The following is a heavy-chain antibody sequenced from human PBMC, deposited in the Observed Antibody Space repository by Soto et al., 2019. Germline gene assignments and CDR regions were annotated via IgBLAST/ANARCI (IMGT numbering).Heavy chain of an antibody. CDR2: IYYSGST. J-gene: IGHJ5*02. CDR1: GGSISSSSYY. D-gene: IGHD1-7*01. V-gene: IGHV4-39*01. CDR3: ARQKLRSWFDP. Sequence: QLQLQESGPGLVKPSETLSLTCTVSGGSISSSSYYWGWIRQPPGKGLEWIGSIYYSGSTYYNPSLKSRVTISVDTSKKQFSLKLSSVTAGDTAVYYCARQKLRSWFDPWGQGTLVTVSS.